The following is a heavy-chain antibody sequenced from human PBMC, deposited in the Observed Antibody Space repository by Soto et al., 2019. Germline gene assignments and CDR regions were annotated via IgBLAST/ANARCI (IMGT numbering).Heavy chain of an antibody. CDR1: GFTFSSYA. V-gene: IGHV3-23*01. CDR3: AKRGGSLNWFDP. CDR2: ISGSGGST. Sequence: EVQLLESGGGMVQPGGSLRLSCAASGFTFSSYAMSWVRQAPGKGLEWVSAISGSGGSTYYADSVKGRFTISRDNSKNTLYLQMNSLRAEDTAVYYCAKRGGSLNWFDPWGQGTLVTVSS. D-gene: IGHD1-26*01. J-gene: IGHJ5*02.